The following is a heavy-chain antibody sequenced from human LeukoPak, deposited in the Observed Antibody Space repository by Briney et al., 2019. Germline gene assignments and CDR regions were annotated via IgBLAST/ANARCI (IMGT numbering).Heavy chain of an antibody. D-gene: IGHD2-15*01. CDR2: ISRSGSTK. J-gene: IGHJ6*03. V-gene: IGHV3-11*01. CDR1: GFTFSDYN. Sequence: RSGGSLRLSCAASGFTFSDYNMRWIRQAPGKGLEWVSSISRSGSTKYYADSVKGRFTISRDNAKNTLYLQMNSLRAEDTAVYYCAKNGDRGAYCSGGSCYPYYYYYMDVWGKGTTVTISS. CDR3: AKNGDRGAYCSGGSCYPYYYYYMDV.